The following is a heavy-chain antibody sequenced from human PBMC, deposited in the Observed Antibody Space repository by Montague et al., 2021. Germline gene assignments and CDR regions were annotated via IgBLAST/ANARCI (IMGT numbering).Heavy chain of an antibody. J-gene: IGHJ5*02. Sequence: SETLSLTCTVSGGSISSASYYWGWIRKPPGKGPEFIGVIYYNGTTYHNPSLKSRVTVSMDTSKNQFSLKLSSVTAADTAVYYCARSLYCRGGSCYSGFDPWGQGTLVTASS. CDR2: IYYNGTT. V-gene: IGHV4-39*01. CDR1: GGSISSASYY. D-gene: IGHD2-15*01. CDR3: ARSLYCRGGSCYSGFDP.